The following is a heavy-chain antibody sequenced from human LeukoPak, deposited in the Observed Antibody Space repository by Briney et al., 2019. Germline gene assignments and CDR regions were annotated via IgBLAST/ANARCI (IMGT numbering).Heavy chain of an antibody. D-gene: IGHD2-21*02. CDR2: FDPEDGET. V-gene: IGHV1-24*01. CDR1: GYTLTELS. CDR3: ATKVTAILASRRYYFDY. Sequence: ASVKVSCKVSGYTLTELSMHWVRQAPGKGLEWMGGFDPEDGETIYAQKFQGRVTMTEDTSTDTAYMELSSLRSEDTAVYYSATKVTAILASRRYYFDYWGQGTLVTVSS. J-gene: IGHJ4*02.